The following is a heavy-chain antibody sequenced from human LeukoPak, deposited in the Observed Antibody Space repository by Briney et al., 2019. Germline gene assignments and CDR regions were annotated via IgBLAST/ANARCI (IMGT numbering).Heavy chain of an antibody. J-gene: IGHJ4*02. Sequence: GGSLRLSCAASGFTFSSYAMSWVRQAPGKGLEWVSAISGSGGSTYYADSVKGRFTISRDNSKNTLYLQMDSLRAEDTAVYYCAKAGGIAAAGTGFDYWGQGTLVTVSS. D-gene: IGHD6-13*01. CDR1: GFTFSSYA. V-gene: IGHV3-23*01. CDR2: ISGSGGST. CDR3: AKAGGIAAAGTGFDY.